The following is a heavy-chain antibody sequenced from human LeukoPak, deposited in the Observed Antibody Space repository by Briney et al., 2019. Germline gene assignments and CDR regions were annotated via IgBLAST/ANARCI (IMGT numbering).Heavy chain of an antibody. CDR3: AKELRAYCSSTSCAYFQH. CDR2: ISWDSGSI. V-gene: IGHV3-9*01. CDR1: GFTFDDYA. D-gene: IGHD2-2*01. J-gene: IGHJ1*01. Sequence: GRSLRLSCAASGFTFDDYAMHWVRQAPGKGLEWVSGISWDSGSIGYADSVKGRFTISRDNSKNSLYLQMNSLRAEDTALYYCAKELRAYCSSTSCAYFQHWGQGTLVTVSS.